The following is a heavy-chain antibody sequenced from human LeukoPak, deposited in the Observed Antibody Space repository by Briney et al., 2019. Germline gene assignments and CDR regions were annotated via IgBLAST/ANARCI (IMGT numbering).Heavy chain of an antibody. CDR2: IYFGGTT. J-gene: IGHJ4*02. D-gene: IGHD5/OR15-5a*01. Sequence: GGSLRLSCAASGFTFSSYAMTWVRQAPGQGLEWVSVIYFGGTTYYADSVKGRFTISRDNSKNTVYLQMNSLRVEDTAVYYCARGDGVYVYWGQGTLVTVSS. CDR1: GFTFSSYA. CDR3: ARGDGVYVY. V-gene: IGHV3-53*01.